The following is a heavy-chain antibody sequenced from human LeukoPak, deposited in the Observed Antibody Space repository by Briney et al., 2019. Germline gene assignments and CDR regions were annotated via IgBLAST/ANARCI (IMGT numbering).Heavy chain of an antibody. CDR3: AKDPLSWNYLGFDY. J-gene: IGHJ4*02. Sequence: PGGSLRLSCAASGFSFSRHAMSWVRQAPGKGLEWVTAISGSDDRTFYAGSVKGRFTISRDNSKNTLYLQMNSLRAEDTAVYYCAKDPLSWNYLGFDYWGQGTLVTVSS. V-gene: IGHV3-23*01. D-gene: IGHD1-7*01. CDR1: GFSFSRHA. CDR2: ISGSDDRT.